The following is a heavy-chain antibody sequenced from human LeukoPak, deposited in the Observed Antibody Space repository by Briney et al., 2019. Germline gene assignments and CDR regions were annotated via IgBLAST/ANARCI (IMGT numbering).Heavy chain of an antibody. CDR3: AGNDYGDYDSAFDI. V-gene: IGHV3-7*01. CDR1: GFTFSSYW. CDR2: IKQDGSEK. Sequence: GGSLRLSCAASGFTFSSYWMSWVRQAPGKGLEWVANIKQDGSEKYYVDSVKGRFTISRDNAKNSLYLQMNSLRAEDTAVYYCAGNDYGDYDSAFDIWGQGTMVTVSS. J-gene: IGHJ3*02. D-gene: IGHD4-17*01.